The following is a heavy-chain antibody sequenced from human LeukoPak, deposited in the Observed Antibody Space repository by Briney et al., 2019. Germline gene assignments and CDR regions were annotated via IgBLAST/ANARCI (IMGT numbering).Heavy chain of an antibody. CDR3: ARGPQLHDAFDI. J-gene: IGHJ3*02. V-gene: IGHV3-21*01. D-gene: IGHD1-26*01. CDR2: ISSSSTYI. Sequence: GGSLRLSCATSGFTFSSYTMNWVRQAPGKGLEWVSSISSSSTYIYYAESVKGRFTISRDDAKNSLYLQMNSLRAEDTAVYYCARGPQLHDAFDIWGQGPMVTVSS. CDR1: GFTFSSYT.